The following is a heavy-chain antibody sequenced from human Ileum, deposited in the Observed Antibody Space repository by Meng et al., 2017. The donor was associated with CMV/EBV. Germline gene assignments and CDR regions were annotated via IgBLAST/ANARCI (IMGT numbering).Heavy chain of an antibody. CDR1: GGSVNNYY. V-gene: IGHV4-4*07. J-gene: IGHJ4*02. CDR3: ARGPGASTREGFDY. D-gene: IGHD1-26*01. CDR2: FYSSDTY. Sequence: QWQLQGSGPGLVNPSATLSLTCTGSGGSVNNYYWSWIRQSAGKGLEWIGRFYSSDTYNYHPSLDSRVTMSLDTSKNQFSLNLRSVTAADTATYYCARGPGASTREGFDYWGLGTLVTVSS.